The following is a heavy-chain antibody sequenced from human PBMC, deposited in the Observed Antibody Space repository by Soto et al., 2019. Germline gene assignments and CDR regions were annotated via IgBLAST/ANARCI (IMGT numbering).Heavy chain of an antibody. Sequence: GGSLRLSCAASGFTFSSYSMNWVRQAPGKGLEWVSYISSSSSTIYYADSVKGRFTISRDNAKNSLYLQMDSLRDEDTAVYYCARDPIVVVVAATLPDAFDIWGQGTMVTVSS. CDR1: GFTFSSYS. CDR2: ISSSSSTI. D-gene: IGHD2-15*01. V-gene: IGHV3-48*02. J-gene: IGHJ3*02. CDR3: ARDPIVVVVAATLPDAFDI.